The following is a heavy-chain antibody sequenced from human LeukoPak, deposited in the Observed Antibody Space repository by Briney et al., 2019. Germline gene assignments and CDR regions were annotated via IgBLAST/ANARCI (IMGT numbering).Heavy chain of an antibody. D-gene: IGHD4-17*01. V-gene: IGHV4-39*07. J-gene: IGHJ6*03. CDR1: SGSISTSNYY. Sequence: PSETLSLTCTVSSGSISTSNYYWGWVRQPPGKALEWIGNIFYSGSTYYSPSLKSRVTISLDTSRNQFSLKLSSVTAADTAVYYCTATVIGYYYYYMDVWGKGTTVTVSS. CDR2: IFYSGST. CDR3: TATVIGYYYYYMDV.